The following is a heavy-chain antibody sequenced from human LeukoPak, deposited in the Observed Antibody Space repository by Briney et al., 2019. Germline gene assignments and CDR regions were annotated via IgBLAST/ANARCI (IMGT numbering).Heavy chain of an antibody. CDR1: GFNFSNYA. CDR3: AKVIVGWLLDY. J-gene: IGHJ4*02. CDR2: ISYDGSNK. V-gene: IGHV3-30*18. Sequence: PGGSLRLSCAASGFNFSNYAMHWVRQAPGKGLEWVAVISYDGSNKYYADSVKGRFTISRDNSKNTLYLQMNSLRADDTAMYYCAKVIVGWLLDYWGQGTLVTVSS. D-gene: IGHD3-16*02.